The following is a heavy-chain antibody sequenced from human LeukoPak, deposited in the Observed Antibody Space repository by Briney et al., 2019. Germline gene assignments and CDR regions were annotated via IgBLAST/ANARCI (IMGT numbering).Heavy chain of an antibody. D-gene: IGHD5-18*01. CDR2: MNPNSGNT. Sequence: GASVKVSCKASGYTFTGYYMHWVRQATGQGLEWMGWMNPNSGNTGYAEKFQGRVTMTRNISIRTAYMELSTLRSDDTAVYYCARGRGYSYGYADYWGQGTLVTVSS. CDR3: ARGRGYSYGYADY. V-gene: IGHV1-8*02. CDR1: GYTFTGYY. J-gene: IGHJ4*02.